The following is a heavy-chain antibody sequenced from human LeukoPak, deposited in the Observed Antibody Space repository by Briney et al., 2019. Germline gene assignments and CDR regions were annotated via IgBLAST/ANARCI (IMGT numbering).Heavy chain of an antibody. J-gene: IGHJ4*02. CDR3: ARDATMVRGVIPPLRY. CDR1: GYAFTSYA. CDR2: INTNTGNP. D-gene: IGHD3-10*01. V-gene: IGHV7-4-1*02. Sequence: ASVKVSCKASGYAFTSYAMNWVRQAPGQGLEWMGWINTNTGNPTYAQGFTGRFVFSLDTSVSTAYLQISSLKAEDTAVYYCARDATMVRGVIPPLRYWGQGTLVTVSS.